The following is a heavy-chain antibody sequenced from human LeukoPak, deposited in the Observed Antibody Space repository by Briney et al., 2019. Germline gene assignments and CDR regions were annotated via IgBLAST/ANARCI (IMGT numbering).Heavy chain of an antibody. CDR2: ISGSGGST. CDR1: GFTFSSYA. V-gene: IGHV3-23*01. D-gene: IGHD3-3*01. J-gene: IGHJ6*03. CDR3: AKTSLSDASGHYYYMDV. Sequence: GGSLRLSCAASGFTFSSYAMSWVRQAPGKGLEWVSAISGSGGSTYYADSVKGRFTISRDNSKNTLYLQVNNLRTEDTALYYCAKTSLSDASGHYYYMDVWGTGTTVTVSS.